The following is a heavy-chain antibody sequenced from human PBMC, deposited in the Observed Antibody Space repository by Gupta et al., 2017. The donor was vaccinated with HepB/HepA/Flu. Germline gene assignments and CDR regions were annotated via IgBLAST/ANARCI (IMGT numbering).Heavy chain of an antibody. V-gene: IGHV3-69-1*01. CDR1: GFTFSDFS. Sequence: EVHLVESGGGLVRPGGSLTLSCAASGFTFSDFSMNWVRQAPGKGLEWLSSINSRSLIYYADSVKGRFTISRDNAKTSLYLQMNSLRAEDTAVYYCAREGGYCYGDSCRWFDSWGQGTLVTVSS. J-gene: IGHJ5*01. CDR3: AREGGYCYGDSCRWFDS. CDR2: INSRSLI. D-gene: IGHD2-15*01.